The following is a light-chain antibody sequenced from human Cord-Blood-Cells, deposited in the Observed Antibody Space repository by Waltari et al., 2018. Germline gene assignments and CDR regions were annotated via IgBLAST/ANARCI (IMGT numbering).Light chain of an antibody. CDR1: SGYSNYK. V-gene: IGLV9-49*01. J-gene: IGLJ1*01. Sequence: QPVLTQPPSASASLGASVTLTCTLSSGYSNYKVDWYQQRPGKGPRFVMRVGTGGIVGSKGDGIPDRFSGLGSGLNRYLTIKNIQEEDESDYHCGADHGSGSNFVYVSGTGTKVTVL. CDR2: VGTGGIVG. CDR3: GADHGSGSNFVYV.